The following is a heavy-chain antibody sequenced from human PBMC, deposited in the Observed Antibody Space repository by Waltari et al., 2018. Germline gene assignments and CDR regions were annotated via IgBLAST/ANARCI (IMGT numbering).Heavy chain of an antibody. CDR1: GFTFSSYG. CDR2: IHKRTPTM. V-gene: IGHV3-48*04. J-gene: IGHJ4*02. Sequence: EVQLVESGGGLVQPGESLRRACEASGFTFSSYGMNWVRQAPGKLLHCYSHIHKRTPTMLYAASVKVLFTVSIDNAKNSMYLQMNSLSAEDTGVYYCARDYWNVDNWGQGTLVTVSP. D-gene: IGHD1-1*01. CDR3: ARDYWNVDN.